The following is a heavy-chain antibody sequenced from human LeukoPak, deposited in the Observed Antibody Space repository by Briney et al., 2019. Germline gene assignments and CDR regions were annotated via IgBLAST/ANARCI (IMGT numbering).Heavy chain of an antibody. D-gene: IGHD5-12*01. Sequence: GGSLRLSCAASGFTFSSYAMHWVRQAPGKGLEWVAVISYDGSNKYYADSVKGRFTISRDNAKNSLSLQMNSLRAEDTAVYYCARDQSGIVATITFDYWGQGILVTVSS. V-gene: IGHV3-30*04. CDR3: ARDQSGIVATITFDY. CDR2: ISYDGSNK. J-gene: IGHJ4*02. CDR1: GFTFSSYA.